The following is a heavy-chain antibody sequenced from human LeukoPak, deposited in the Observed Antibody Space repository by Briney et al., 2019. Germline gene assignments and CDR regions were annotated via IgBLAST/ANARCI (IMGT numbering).Heavy chain of an antibody. CDR1: GFTFSSYG. J-gene: IGHJ4*02. CDR2: IRYDGSNK. D-gene: IGHD3-10*01. V-gene: IGHV3-30*02. CDR3: AKDTYYYGSGSYYSFDY. Sequence: PGGSLRLSCAASGFTFSSYGMHWVRQAPGKGLEWVAFIRYDGSNKYYADSVKGRFTISRDNSKNTLYLQMNSLRAEDTAVYYCAKDTYYYGSGSYYSFDYWGQRTLVTVSS.